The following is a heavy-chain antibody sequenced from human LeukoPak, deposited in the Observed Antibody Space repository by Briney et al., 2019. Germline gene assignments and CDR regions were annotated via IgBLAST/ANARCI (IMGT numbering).Heavy chain of an antibody. CDR1: GYTFTSYD. CDR2: MNPNSGNT. CDR3: ARAPPYELWFGEPVHRGVNWFDP. V-gene: IGHV1-8*01. Sequence: GASVKVSCKASGYTFTSYDINWVRQATGQGLEWMGWMNPNSGNTGYAQKFHGRVTMTRNTSISTAYMELSSLRSEDTAVYYCARAPPYELWFGEPVHRGVNWFDPWGQGTLVTVSS. J-gene: IGHJ5*02. D-gene: IGHD3-10*01.